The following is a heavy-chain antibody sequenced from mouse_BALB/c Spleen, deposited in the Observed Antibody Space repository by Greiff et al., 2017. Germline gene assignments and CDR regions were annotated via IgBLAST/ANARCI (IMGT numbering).Heavy chain of an antibody. CDR3: ASEGDYDFDY. CDR1: GYTFTSYW. D-gene: IGHD2-4*01. J-gene: IGHJ2*01. Sequence: VQLQQSGAELARPGASVKLSCKASGYTFTSYWMQWVKQRPGPGLAWIGAIYPGDGDTRYTQKFKGKATLTADKSSSTAYMQLSSLASEDSAVYYCASEGDYDFDYWGQGTTLTVSS. V-gene: IGHV1-87*01. CDR2: IYPGDGDT.